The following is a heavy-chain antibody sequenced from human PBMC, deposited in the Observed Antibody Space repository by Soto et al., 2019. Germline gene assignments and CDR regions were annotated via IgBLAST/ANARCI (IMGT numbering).Heavy chain of an antibody. CDR1: GFTFSSYW. Sequence: EVQLVESGGGLVQPGGSLRLSCAASGFTFSSYWMHWVRQVPGKGLVWVSRIKSDGSSTSYAESVKGRFTISRDNAKNTLYLQMKRLRAEDTAVYYCARDQVMAVTGIELDYWGQGTLVTVSS. CDR3: ARDQVMAVTGIELDY. D-gene: IGHD2-21*02. J-gene: IGHJ4*02. CDR2: IKSDGSST. V-gene: IGHV3-74*01.